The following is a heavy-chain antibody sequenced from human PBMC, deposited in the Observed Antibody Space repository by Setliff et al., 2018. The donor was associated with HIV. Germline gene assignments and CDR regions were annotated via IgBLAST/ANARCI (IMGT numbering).Heavy chain of an antibody. CDR2: VSAYNGNT. Sequence: ASVKVSCKASGYTFTSYGFSWVRQAPGQGLEGMGGVSAYNGNTNYAQKFQGRVTITADKCTSTAYMELSSLRSEDTAVYYCARGYSRGNYYYYYMDVWGKGTTVTVSS. CDR3: ARGYSRGNYYYYYMDV. D-gene: IGHD6-19*01. CDR1: GYTFTSYG. V-gene: IGHV1-18*01. J-gene: IGHJ6*03.